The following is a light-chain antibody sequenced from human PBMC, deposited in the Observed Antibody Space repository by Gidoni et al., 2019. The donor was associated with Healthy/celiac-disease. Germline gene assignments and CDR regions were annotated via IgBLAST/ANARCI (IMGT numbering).Light chain of an antibody. V-gene: IGLV1-47*01. J-gene: IGLJ7*01. CDR3: AAWDDSLSGAV. Sequence: SVLTQPPSASGTHGQRVTIPWSGSSSNIGSNYVYCYQQLPGTAPKPLIYRNNQRPSGVPDRFSGSKSGTSASLAISGLRSEDEADYYCAAWDDSLSGAVFGGGTQLTVL. CDR2: RNN. CDR1: SSNIGSNY.